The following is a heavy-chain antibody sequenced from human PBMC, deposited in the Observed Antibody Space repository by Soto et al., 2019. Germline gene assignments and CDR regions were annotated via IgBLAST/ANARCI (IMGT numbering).Heavy chain of an antibody. CDR2: INSDGSIT. CDR3: ARQEGAAFYYDGMDV. Sequence: EVQLVESGGGLVQPGGSLRLSCAASGFTFSRYWMHWVRQAPGKGLVWVSRINSDGSITNYADSVKGRFTISRDNAKNTLYRHMNSLRAEDTAVYYCARQEGAAFYYDGMDVWGQGTTVTVSS. J-gene: IGHJ6*02. CDR1: GFTFSRYW. V-gene: IGHV3-74*01.